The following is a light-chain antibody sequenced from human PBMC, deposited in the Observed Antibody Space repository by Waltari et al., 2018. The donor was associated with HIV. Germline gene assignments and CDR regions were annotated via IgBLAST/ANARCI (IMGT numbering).Light chain of an antibody. CDR3: SSYAGSSTSVV. J-gene: IGLJ2*01. Sequence: QSALTQPASVSGSPGQSITISCTGTRGDVGGYNYVSWYQQYPGKAPKLIIYEVNNRPSGVSDRFSGSKSGNTASLTISGLQAEDEADYYCSSYAGSSTSVVFGGGTKLTVL. CDR1: RGDVGGYNY. CDR2: EVN. V-gene: IGLV2-14*01.